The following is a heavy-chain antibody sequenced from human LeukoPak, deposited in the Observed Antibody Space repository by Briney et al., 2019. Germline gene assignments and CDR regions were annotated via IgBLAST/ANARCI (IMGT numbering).Heavy chain of an antibody. CDR3: ARVISGYCSSTSCPTGGWFDP. Sequence: ASVKVSCKASGYTFTSYGISWVRQAPGQGLEWMGWISAYNGNTNYAQKLQGRVTMTTDTSTSTAYMELRSLGSDDTAVYYCARVISGYCSSTSCPTGGWFDPWGQGTLVTVSS. D-gene: IGHD2-2*03. CDR2: ISAYNGNT. CDR1: GYTFTSYG. V-gene: IGHV1-18*01. J-gene: IGHJ5*02.